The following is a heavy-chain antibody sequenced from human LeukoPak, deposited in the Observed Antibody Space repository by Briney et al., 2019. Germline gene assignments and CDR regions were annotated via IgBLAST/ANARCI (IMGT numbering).Heavy chain of an antibody. CDR2: INPSGGNT. D-gene: IGHD1-1*01. CDR3: ATTKQARRYFDY. Sequence: GGSLRLSCAGSGFTFSSNPLSWVRQAPGKGLEWVSAINPSGGNTYYAHSVRGRFTISRDNSKNTLYLQMNTLRAEDTAVYYCATTKQARRYFDYWGQGTLVTVSS. J-gene: IGHJ4*02. V-gene: IGHV3-23*01. CDR1: GFTFSSNP.